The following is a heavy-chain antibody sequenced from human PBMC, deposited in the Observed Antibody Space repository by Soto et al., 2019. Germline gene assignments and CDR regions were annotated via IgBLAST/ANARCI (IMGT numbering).Heavy chain of an antibody. CDR1: GYTFSSYA. D-gene: IGHD1-20*01. CDR2: INPGGGST. CDR3: ARDWDNWSLYYGMDV. V-gene: IGHV1-3*01. Sequence: GASVKVSCKASGYTFSSYAMHWVLQAPGQGLEWMGWINPGGGSTSSAQKFQGRVTMTRDTSTSTAYMELSSLRSEDTAVYYCARDWDNWSLYYGMDVWGQGTTVTVSS. J-gene: IGHJ6*02.